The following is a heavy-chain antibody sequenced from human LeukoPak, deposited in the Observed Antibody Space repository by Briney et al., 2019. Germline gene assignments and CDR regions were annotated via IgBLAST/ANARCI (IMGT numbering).Heavy chain of an antibody. V-gene: IGHV1-46*01. CDR1: GYTFTSYY. CDR2: INPSGGST. Sequence: ASVKVSCKASGYTFTSYYMHWVRQAPGQGLEWMGMINPSGGSTSSAQKFQGRVTMTRDTSTSTVYMELSSLRSEDTALYYCARNSGSGLDYWGQGTLVTVSS. J-gene: IGHJ4*02. D-gene: IGHD1-26*01. CDR3: ARNSGSGLDY.